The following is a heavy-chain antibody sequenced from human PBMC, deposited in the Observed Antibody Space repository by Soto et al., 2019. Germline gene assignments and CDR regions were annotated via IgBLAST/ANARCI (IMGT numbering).Heavy chain of an antibody. J-gene: IGHJ4*02. Sequence: SETLSLTCAVSGGSISSSNWWSWVRQPPGKGLEWIGEIYHSGSTNYNPSLKSRVTISVDKSKNQFSLKLSSVSAADTAVYYCESQKYYHDNSGCFDYWGQGNLVTVSS. V-gene: IGHV4-4*02. CDR1: GGSISSSNW. CDR2: IYHSGST. CDR3: ESQKYYHDNSGCFDY. D-gene: IGHD3-22*01.